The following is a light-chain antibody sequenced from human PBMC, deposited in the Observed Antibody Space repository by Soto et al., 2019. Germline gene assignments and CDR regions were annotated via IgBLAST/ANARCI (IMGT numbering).Light chain of an antibody. CDR3: SSYTTSSTRV. J-gene: IGLJ1*01. Sequence: QAVVTQPASVSGSPGQSITISCTGTSSDVGAYDFVSWYQQHPDKAPKLMIYEVSNRPSGVSHRFSGSKSVNTATLTISGLQAEDEADYYCSSYTTSSTRVFGTGTKLTVL. CDR2: EVS. CDR1: SSDVGAYDF. V-gene: IGLV2-14*03.